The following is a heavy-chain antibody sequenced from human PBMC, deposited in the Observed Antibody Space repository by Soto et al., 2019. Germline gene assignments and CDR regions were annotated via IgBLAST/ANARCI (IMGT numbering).Heavy chain of an antibody. Sequence: QVQLVQSGAEVKKPGASVKVSCKASGYTFTSYDINWVRQATGQGLEWMGWMNPNSGNTGYAQKFPGRVTMTRNPPLSTAYMELSSLRSDDTAVYYCARGLPKGYSYGSGYFDYWGQGTLVTVSS. CDR2: MNPNSGNT. CDR1: GYTFTSYD. J-gene: IGHJ4*02. V-gene: IGHV1-8*01. CDR3: ARGLPKGYSYGSGYFDY. D-gene: IGHD5-18*01.